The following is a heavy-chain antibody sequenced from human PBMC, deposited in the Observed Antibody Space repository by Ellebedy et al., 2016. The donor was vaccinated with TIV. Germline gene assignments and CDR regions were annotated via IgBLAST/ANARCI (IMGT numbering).Heavy chain of an antibody. J-gene: IGHJ4*02. CDR2: ISGSGTTI. D-gene: IGHD2-15*01. V-gene: IGHV3-48*01. Sequence: PGGSLRLSCAASGFIFSSYDMNWVRQAPGKGLEWVSLISGSGTTIFYAESVEGRFTISRENAKNSLYLQMNSLRAEDTAVYYCARGFCSGGSCRVLFDYWGQGTLVTVSS. CDR1: GFIFSSYD. CDR3: ARGFCSGGSCRVLFDY.